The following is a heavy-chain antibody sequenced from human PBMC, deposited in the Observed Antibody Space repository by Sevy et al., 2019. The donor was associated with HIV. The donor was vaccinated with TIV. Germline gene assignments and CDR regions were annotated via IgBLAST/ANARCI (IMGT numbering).Heavy chain of an antibody. CDR2: IRTKAYGGTT. V-gene: IGHV3-49*01. J-gene: IGHJ4*02. D-gene: IGHD2-15*01. CDR3: TRSFSVTCYSHY. Sequence: GGSLRLSCTTSGFSFGDYGMGWFRQAPGKGLEWVGFIRTKAYGGTTDYSSSVKGRFIISRDDSKSIAYLQMNSLKTEDTAVYYCTRSFSVTCYSHYWGQGTLVTVSS. CDR1: GFSFGDYG.